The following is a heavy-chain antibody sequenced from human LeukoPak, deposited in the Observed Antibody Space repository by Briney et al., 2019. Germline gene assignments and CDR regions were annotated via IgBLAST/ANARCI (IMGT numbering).Heavy chain of an antibody. CDR2: IYHSGST. V-gene: IGHV4-4*02. CDR3: ARGTYHYDSSGYYD. Sequence: SETLSLTCAVSGGSISSSNWWSWVRQPPGKGLEWIGEIYHSGSTNYNPSLKSRVTISVDTSKNRFSLKLSSVTAADTAVYYCARGTYHYDSSGYYDWGQGTLVTVSS. D-gene: IGHD3-22*01. J-gene: IGHJ4*02. CDR1: GGSISSSNW.